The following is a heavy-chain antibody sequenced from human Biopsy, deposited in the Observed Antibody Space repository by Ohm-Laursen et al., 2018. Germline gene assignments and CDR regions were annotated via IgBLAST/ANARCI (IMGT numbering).Heavy chain of an antibody. Sequence: GSLRLSCAATGFSFRDYWMNWVRRAPGKGLEWVAIIKEDGSEIKYVDSVKGRFTISRDNTESSLYLQMNNLTPEDTAVYYCARGYSVWGQGTLVTVSS. V-gene: IGHV3-7*01. CDR2: IKEDGSEI. D-gene: IGHD5-18*01. J-gene: IGHJ4*02. CDR1: GFSFRDYW. CDR3: ARGYSV.